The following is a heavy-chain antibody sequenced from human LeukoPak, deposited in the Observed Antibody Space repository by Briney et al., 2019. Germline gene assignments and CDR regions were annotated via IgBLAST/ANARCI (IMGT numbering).Heavy chain of an antibody. Sequence: SQTLSLTCTVSGGSISSGSYYWSWIRQPAGKGLEWIGRIYTSGSTNYNPSLKSRVTISVDTSKNQFSLKLSSVTAADTAVYYCARGGSYYMDYFDYWGQGTLVTVS. J-gene: IGHJ4*02. CDR2: IYTSGST. V-gene: IGHV4-61*02. CDR3: ARGGSYYMDYFDY. CDR1: GGSISSGSYY. D-gene: IGHD1-26*01.